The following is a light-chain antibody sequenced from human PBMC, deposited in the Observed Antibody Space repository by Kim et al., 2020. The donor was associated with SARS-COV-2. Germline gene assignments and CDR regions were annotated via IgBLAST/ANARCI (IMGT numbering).Light chain of an antibody. CDR3: QAWDSSTAV. CDR1: KLGDKY. CDR2: QHT. J-gene: IGLJ3*02. V-gene: IGLV3-1*01. Sequence: SYELTQPSSVSVSPGPTASITCSGTKLGDKYAYWYQQKPGQSPVLVIYQHTKRPSGISQRFSGSSSGNTATLTISPAQTMDEADYYCQAWDSSTAVFGGGTQLTVL.